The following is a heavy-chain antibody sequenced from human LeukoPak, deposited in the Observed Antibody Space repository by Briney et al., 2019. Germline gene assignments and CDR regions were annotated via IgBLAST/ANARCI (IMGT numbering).Heavy chain of an antibody. J-gene: IGHJ5*02. Sequence: GFLILSCAASGFPFSSYWMSWVRQAPGKGLEWVANIKQDGSENYYVDSVKGRFTISRDNAKNSLYLQMISLRAEDTAVYYCARDRKFDPWGQGTLVTVSS. CDR3: ARDRKFDP. CDR2: IKQDGSEN. CDR1: GFPFSSYW. V-gene: IGHV3-7*01.